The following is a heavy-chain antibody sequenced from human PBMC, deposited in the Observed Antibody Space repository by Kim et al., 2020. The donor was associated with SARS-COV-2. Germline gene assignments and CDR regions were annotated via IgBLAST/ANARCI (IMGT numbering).Heavy chain of an antibody. J-gene: IGHJ4*02. CDR1: GYSFTSYW. V-gene: IGHV5-51*01. Sequence: GESLKISCKGSGYSFTSYWIGWVRQMPGKGLEWMGIIYPGDSDTRYSPSFQGQVTISADKSISTAYLQWSSLKASDTAMYYCARLTYYYDSSGYYYIGYFDYWGQRTLVTLSS. D-gene: IGHD3-22*01. CDR2: IYPGDSDT. CDR3: ARLTYYYDSSGYYYIGYFDY.